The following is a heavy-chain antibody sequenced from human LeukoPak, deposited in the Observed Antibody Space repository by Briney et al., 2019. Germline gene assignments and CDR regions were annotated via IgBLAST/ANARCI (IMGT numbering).Heavy chain of an antibody. D-gene: IGHD6-13*01. V-gene: IGHV4-34*01. CDR3: ARGRELGNPIAAAGTVGY. CDR2: INHSGST. CDR1: GGSFSGYY. J-gene: IGHJ4*02. Sequence: SETLSLTCAVYGGSFSGYYWSWIRQPPGKGLEWIGEINHSGSTNYNPSLKSRVTISVDTSKNQFSLKLSSVTAADTAVYYCARGRELGNPIAAAGTVGYWGQGTLVTVSS.